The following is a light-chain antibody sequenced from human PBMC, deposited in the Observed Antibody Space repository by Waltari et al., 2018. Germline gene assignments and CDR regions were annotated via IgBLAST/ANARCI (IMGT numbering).Light chain of an antibody. V-gene: IGKV4-1*01. Sequence: DIVLTKSPDSLAVSLGERAAINCKSSQTVFYRSNKRNYVAWYQQKPGQPPKLLIYWASARESGVPDRFSGSGSWTDFTLTISSLQAEDVAVYFCQQYFNIPLTFGGGTKVEIK. CDR3: QQYFNIPLT. CDR1: QTVFYRSNKRNY. J-gene: IGKJ4*01. CDR2: WAS.